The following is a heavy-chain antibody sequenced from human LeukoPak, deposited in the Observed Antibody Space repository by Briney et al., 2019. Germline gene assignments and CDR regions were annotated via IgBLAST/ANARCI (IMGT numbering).Heavy chain of an antibody. D-gene: IGHD3-10*01. J-gene: IGHJ5*02. CDR3: VRDGEGVAISVNFWFDP. CDR1: GFTLTNYD. Sequence: ASVKVSCKASGFTLTNYDINWVRQAPGQGLEWMGWMNPINGNTGYARKFQGRVTMTRDTSISTAYMELRSLTSEDTAIYYCVRDGEGVAISVNFWFDPWGQERWSPSPQ. V-gene: IGHV1-8*01. CDR2: MNPINGNT.